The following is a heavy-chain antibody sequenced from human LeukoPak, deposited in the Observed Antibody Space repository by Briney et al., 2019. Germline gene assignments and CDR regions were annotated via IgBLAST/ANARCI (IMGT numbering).Heavy chain of an antibody. CDR2: IYYSGST. CDR3: ARVPNPYSSSWYYFDY. J-gene: IGHJ4*02. V-gene: IGHV4-30-4*01. CDR1: GGSISSGDYY. Sequence: SETLSLTCTVSGGSISSGDYYWSWIRQPPGKGLEWIGYIYYSGSTYYNPSLKSRVTISVDTYKNQFSLKLSSVTAADTAVYYCARVPNPYSSSWYYFDYWGQGTLVTVSS. D-gene: IGHD6-13*01.